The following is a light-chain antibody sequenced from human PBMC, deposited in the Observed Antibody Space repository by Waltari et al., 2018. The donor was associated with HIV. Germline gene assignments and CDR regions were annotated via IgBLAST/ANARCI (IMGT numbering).Light chain of an antibody. CDR2: DAS. CDR3: QHRSDWPPSTT. J-gene: IGKJ5*01. V-gene: IGKV3-11*01. CDR1: QSVSTY. Sequence: EIVLTQSPATLSLSPGDRATLSCRASQSVSTYLAWYQQKRGRAPRLLIYDASNRATGIPARFSGSGSGTDFTLTISGLEPEDFAVYDCQHRSDWPPSTTFGQGTRLEIK.